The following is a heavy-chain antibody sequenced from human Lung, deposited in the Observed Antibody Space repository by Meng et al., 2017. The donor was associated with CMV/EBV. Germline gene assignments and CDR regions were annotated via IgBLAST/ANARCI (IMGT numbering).Heavy chain of an antibody. V-gene: IGHV4-31*03. D-gene: IGHD5-24*01. J-gene: IGHJ4*02. CDR3: AREAGRDGYATPKFDY. Sequence: QVRLQRWGHGLVKPSQTWSLTCTVPGGSIGSGGYYWSWIRQHPGKGLEWIGYIYYTGSTFYNPSLKSRVTISVDTSKNQFSLKLIPATAADTAVYYCAREAGRDGYATPKFDYWGQGTLVTVSS. CDR2: IYYTGST. CDR1: GGSIGSGGYY.